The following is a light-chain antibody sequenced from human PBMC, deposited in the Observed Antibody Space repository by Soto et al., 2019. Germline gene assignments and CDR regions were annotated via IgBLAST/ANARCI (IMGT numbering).Light chain of an antibody. CDR2: AAS. J-gene: IGKJ2*01. Sequence: DIQMTQSPSSLSASVGDSVTITCRASLSVDTHLNWYQQKPGKAPKLLIYAASTLYSGVPSRFSGSGSGTQFALTIGSLQYEDFATYFCQQGYRAPHTFGQGTKVEIK. CDR3: QQGYRAPHT. V-gene: IGKV1-39*01. CDR1: LSVDTH.